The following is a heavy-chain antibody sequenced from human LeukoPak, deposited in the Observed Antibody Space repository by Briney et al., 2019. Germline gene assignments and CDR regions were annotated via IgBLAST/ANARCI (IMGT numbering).Heavy chain of an antibody. J-gene: IGHJ6*02. CDR3: VRGYSFGPYGMDV. Sequence: PGRSLRLSCSASGFPFSSYAMHWVRQAPGKGLEYVSAISDSGGSTYYADSVKGRFTIPRDNSKNTLYFQMSSLRAEDTAVYFCVRGYSFGPYGMDVWGQGTTVTVSS. CDR1: GFPFSSYA. D-gene: IGHD2-15*01. V-gene: IGHV3-64*05. CDR2: ISDSGGST.